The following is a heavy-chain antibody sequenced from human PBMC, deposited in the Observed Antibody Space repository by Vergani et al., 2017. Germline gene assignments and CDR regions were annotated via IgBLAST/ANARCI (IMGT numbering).Heavy chain of an antibody. CDR2: IHHSGDT. V-gene: IGHV4-38-2*01. Sequence: QVPLQELGPGLVKPSETLTLTCDVSDSSIMTNPYWGWFRQSPGKGLEWIGCIHHSGDTHYNSSLKSRVSISIVSSSKFSLSLTSVTAADTAIYYCARHRGSGGFFPSSYFYGMDVWGHGTTVTVSS. CDR3: ARHRGSGGFFPSSYFYGMDV. D-gene: IGHD3-10*01. J-gene: IGHJ6*02. CDR1: DSSIMTNPY.